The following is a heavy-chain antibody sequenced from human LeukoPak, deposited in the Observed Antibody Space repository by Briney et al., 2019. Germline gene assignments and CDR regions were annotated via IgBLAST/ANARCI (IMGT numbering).Heavy chain of an antibody. CDR2: IYTSGST. CDR3: AREVLRYYYDSSGYFDY. CDR1: GGSISSYY. Sequence: SETLSLTCTVSGGSISSYYWSWIPQPAGRGLEWIGRIYTSGSTNYNPSLKSRVTMSVDTSKNQFSLKLSSVTAADTAVYYCAREVLRYYYDSSGYFDYWGQGTLVIVSS. J-gene: IGHJ4*02. D-gene: IGHD3-22*01. V-gene: IGHV4-4*07.